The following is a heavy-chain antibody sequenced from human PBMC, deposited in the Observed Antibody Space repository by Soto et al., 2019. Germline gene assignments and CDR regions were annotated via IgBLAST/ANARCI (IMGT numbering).Heavy chain of an antibody. CDR3: ARGPRAPPPHDYGMDV. Sequence: EVQLLESGGGLVQPGGSLRLSCAASGFTFSSHVMNWVRQAPGKGLEWVAAISGGGGTTFYGDSVDGRFTMSRDNSKNTLFLQMNSLRAEDTAVYYCARGPRAPPPHDYGMDVWGQGTTVTVSS. CDR1: GFTFSSHV. V-gene: IGHV3-23*01. CDR2: ISGGGGTT. J-gene: IGHJ6*02.